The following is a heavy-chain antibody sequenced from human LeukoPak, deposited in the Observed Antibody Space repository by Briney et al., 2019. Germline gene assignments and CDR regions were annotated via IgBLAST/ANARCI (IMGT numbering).Heavy chain of an antibody. CDR2: IYYSGST. D-gene: IGHD3-22*01. Sequence: SETLSLTCTVSGGSISSYYWSWIRQPPGKGLEWIGYIYYSGSTNYNPSLKSRVTISVDASKNQSSLKLSSVTAADTAVYYCARDSTYYYDSSCYTYFDYWGQGTLVTVSS. CDR1: GGSISSYY. V-gene: IGHV4-59*01. CDR3: ARDSTYYYDSSCYTYFDY. J-gene: IGHJ4*02.